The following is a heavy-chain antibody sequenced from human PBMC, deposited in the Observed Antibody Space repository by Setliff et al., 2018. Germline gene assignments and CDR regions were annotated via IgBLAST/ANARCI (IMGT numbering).Heavy chain of an antibody. D-gene: IGHD3-16*01. CDR1: GFTFSNAW. CDR3: TTDPSATFGGVIGAAFDM. CDR2: IKGKTDGLAT. J-gene: IGHJ3*02. Sequence: GESLRLSCAASGFTFSNAWMNWVRQAPGKGLEWVGRIKGKTDGLATDYAAPVKGRFTISRDDSTNKLYLQMNSLKTEDTAVYYCTTDPSATFGGVIGAAFDMWGQETMVTVSS. V-gene: IGHV3-15*07.